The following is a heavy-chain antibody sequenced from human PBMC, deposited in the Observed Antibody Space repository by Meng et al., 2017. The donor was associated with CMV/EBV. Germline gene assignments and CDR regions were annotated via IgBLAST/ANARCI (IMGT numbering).Heavy chain of an antibody. CDR2: NTHNGST. D-gene: IGHD3-10*01. V-gene: IGHV4-34*01. CDR1: GGSFSGYY. Sequence: VQLQQWGAGLLKPSGTLSLTCAVYGGSFSGYYWSWIRQPPGTGLEGIGENTHNGSTNHNPSLKIRVTISVDTFKNQFSLKLSSVTAADTAVYYCARGLMVRGSRVNWFDPWVQGTLVTVSS. J-gene: IGHJ5*02. CDR3: ARGLMVRGSRVNWFDP.